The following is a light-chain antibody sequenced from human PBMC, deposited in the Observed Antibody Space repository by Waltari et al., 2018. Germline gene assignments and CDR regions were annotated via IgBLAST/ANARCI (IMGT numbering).Light chain of an antibody. CDR1: QSVGTD. CDR3: QQRRNWPLT. CDR2: DTS. J-gene: IGKJ4*01. Sequence: EIVLIQSPAILSFSPGERATLSCRASQSVGTDLAWYQQRTDQSPRLLFYDTSFRTTGLPAWFGGSGSENDFTLTISSLQPEDFAVYYCQQRRNWPLTFGGGTRVQI. V-gene: IGKV3-11*01.